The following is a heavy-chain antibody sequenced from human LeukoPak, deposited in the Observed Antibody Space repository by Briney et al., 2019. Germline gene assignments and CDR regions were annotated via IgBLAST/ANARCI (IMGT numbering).Heavy chain of an antibody. CDR1: GFTFSNCW. Sequence: GGSLRLSCAASGFTFSNCWMHWVRQAPGKGLEWVSRIESDGSGTRYADSVKGRFTISRDNSKNTLYLQMNSLRAEDTAVCYCAKGLKDYYYMDVWGKGTTVTVSS. J-gene: IGHJ6*03. V-gene: IGHV3-74*01. CDR3: AKGLKDYYYMDV. CDR2: IESDGSGT.